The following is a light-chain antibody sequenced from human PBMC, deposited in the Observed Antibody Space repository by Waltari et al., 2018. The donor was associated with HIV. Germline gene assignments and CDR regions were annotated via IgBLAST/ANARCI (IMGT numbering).Light chain of an antibody. CDR2: TNN. Sequence: QSVLTQPPSASGTPGQRVTISCSGSSSNIATNTVNWYQQLPGTAPKLLIYTNNQRPSGVPARFSGSKSGTSASLAISGLQSDDDADYYCATWDDSLNGWVLGGGTRLTVL. J-gene: IGLJ3*02. CDR1: SSNIATNT. CDR3: ATWDDSLNGWV. V-gene: IGLV1-44*01.